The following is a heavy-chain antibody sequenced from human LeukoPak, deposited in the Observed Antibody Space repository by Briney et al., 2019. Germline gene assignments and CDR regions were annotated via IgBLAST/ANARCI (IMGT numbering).Heavy chain of an antibody. CDR1: GYSFTSHW. J-gene: IGHJ6*01. D-gene: IGHD6-19*01. CDR3: ARHGSGSFYYGMDV. CDR2: IDPSASYT. V-gene: IGHV5-10-1*01. Sequence: GESLKISCKGSGYSFTSHWISWVRQMPGKGLEWMGRIDPSASYTNYSPSFQGHVTISADKSISTAYLQWSSLKASDTAMYYCARHGSGSFYYGMDVWGQGTTVTVSS.